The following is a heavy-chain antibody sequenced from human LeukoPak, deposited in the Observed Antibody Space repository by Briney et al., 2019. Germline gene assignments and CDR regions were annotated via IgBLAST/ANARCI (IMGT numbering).Heavy chain of an antibody. CDR2: IYHSGST. V-gene: IGHV4-30-2*01. D-gene: IGHD5-12*01. CDR3: ARAGNSGYDLHRFDP. J-gene: IGHJ5*02. Sequence: SETLSLTCTVSSGSISSSGYYWSWIRQPPGKGLEWIGYIYHSGSTYYNPSLKSRVTISVNRSKNQFSLKLSSVTAADTAVYYCARAGNSGYDLHRFDPWGQGTLVTVSS. CDR1: SGSISSSGYY.